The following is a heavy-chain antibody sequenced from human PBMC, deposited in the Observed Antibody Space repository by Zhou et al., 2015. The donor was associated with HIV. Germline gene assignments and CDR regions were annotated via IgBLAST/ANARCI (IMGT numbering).Heavy chain of an antibody. J-gene: IGHJ4*02. Sequence: QVQLVQSGAEVKKPGSSVKVSCKASGGTFSSYTISWVRQAPGQGLEWMGRIIPILGIANYAQKFQGRVTITADKSTSTAYMELSSLRSEDTAVYYCARDPDNWNDAGSDYWGRGNPGHRLL. CDR2: IIPILGIA. V-gene: IGHV1-69*08. D-gene: IGHD1-1*01. CDR1: GGTFSSYT. CDR3: ARDPDNWNDAGSDY.